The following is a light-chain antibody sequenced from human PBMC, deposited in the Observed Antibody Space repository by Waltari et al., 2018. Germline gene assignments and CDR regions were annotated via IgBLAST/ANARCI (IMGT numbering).Light chain of an antibody. CDR1: QSVTRY. CDR2: DVS. J-gene: IGKJ1*01. CDR3: QQYDRYSAWT. Sequence: DIQMTQSPSTLSASVGDRVTITCRASQSVTRYLAWYQQKPGKAPKVLIWDVSSLERGVPSRFSGSGYGTEFTLTISSLQPDDFATYYCQQYDRYSAWTFGQGTKVEIK. V-gene: IGKV1-5*01.